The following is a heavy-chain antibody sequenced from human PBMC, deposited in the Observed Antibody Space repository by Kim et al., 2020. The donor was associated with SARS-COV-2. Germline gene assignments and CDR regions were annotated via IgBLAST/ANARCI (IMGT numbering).Heavy chain of an antibody. Sequence: SETLSLTCAVYGGSFSGYYWSWIRQPPGKGLEWIGEINHSGSTNYNPSLKSRVTISVDTSKNQFSLKLSSVTAADTAVYYCARGATTMVRGVKASYYYY. CDR1: GGSFSGYY. J-gene: IGHJ6*03. CDR2: INHSGST. D-gene: IGHD3-10*01. V-gene: IGHV4-34*01. CDR3: ARGATTMVRGVKASYYYY.